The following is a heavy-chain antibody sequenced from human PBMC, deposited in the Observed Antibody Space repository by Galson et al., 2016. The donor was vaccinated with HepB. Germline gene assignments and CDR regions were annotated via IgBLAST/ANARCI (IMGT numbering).Heavy chain of an antibody. CDR1: GASINSGXXX. Sequence: LSLTCTVSGASINSGXXXWSXXXQPXXKEXXXIGXXXTXXXTYXXXSLXXRVTISVDMSKNQLSLKLXSVTAADTAVDYCARDARKDVEGGSYYYYAMDVWXRXTTXXVSS. J-gene: IGHJ6*04. CDR3: ARDARKDVEGGSYYYYAMDV. CDR2: XXTXXXT. D-gene: IGHD3-16*01. V-gene: IGHV4-61*02.